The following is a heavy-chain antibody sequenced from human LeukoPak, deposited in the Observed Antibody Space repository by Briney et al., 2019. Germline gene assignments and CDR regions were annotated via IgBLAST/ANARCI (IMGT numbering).Heavy chain of an antibody. CDR3: ARRITSSDAFDI. V-gene: IGHV3-11*04. D-gene: IGHD1-20*01. J-gene: IGHJ3*02. CDR2: ISSSVSTI. CDR1: GFTFSSYW. Sequence: GGSLRLSCAASGFTFSSYWMSWIRQAPGKGLEWVSYISSSVSTIYYADSVKGRFHISRDKAKKSLYLQMNSLRAEDTAVYYCARRITSSDAFDIWGQGTMVTVSS.